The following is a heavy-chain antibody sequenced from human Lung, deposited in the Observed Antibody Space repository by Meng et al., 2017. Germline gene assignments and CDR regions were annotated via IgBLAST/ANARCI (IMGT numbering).Heavy chain of an antibody. D-gene: IGHD4-11*01. CDR2: INHSGST. J-gene: IGHJ4*02. V-gene: IGHV4-34*01. CDR1: GGAFSDYY. CDR3: ARGPTTMAHDFDY. Sequence: QGQLKQGAGGPLKPSEALSLTCFVSGGAFSDYYWSWSRQPPGKGLEWIGEINHSGSTNYNPSLESRATISVDTAQNNLSLKLSSVTAADSAVNYCARGPTTMAHDFDYWGQGTLVTVSS.